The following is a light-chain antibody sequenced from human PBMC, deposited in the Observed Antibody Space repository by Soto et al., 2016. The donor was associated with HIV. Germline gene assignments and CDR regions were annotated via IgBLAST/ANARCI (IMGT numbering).Light chain of an antibody. CDR3: QHAET. V-gene: IGKV1-5*03. CDR1: HIINDW. CDR2: KTS. Sequence: GDRVTITCRASHIINDWLAWYQQKPGKAPNLLIYKTSNLESGVPSRFGGSGSGTEFTLTISSLLPDDSATYYCQHAETFGQGTKLEIK. J-gene: IGKJ2*01.